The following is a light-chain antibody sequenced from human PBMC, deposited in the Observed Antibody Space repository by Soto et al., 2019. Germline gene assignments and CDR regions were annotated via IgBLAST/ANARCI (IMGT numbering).Light chain of an antibody. CDR1: QSGSNNY. CDR2: GAS. Sequence: IVLTQSPCTLSLSPGERATLSCTAIQSGSNNYLAWYQQKPGQAPRLLIYGASNRASGIPDRFSGSGSGTDFTLTISRLEPEDFAVYYCQQYNSWSWITFGQGTRLEIK. V-gene: IGKV3-20*01. CDR3: QQYNSWSWIT. J-gene: IGKJ5*01.